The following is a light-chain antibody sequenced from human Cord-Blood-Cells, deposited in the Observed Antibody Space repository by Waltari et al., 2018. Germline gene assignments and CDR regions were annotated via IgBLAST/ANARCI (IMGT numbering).Light chain of an antibody. J-gene: IGLJ1*01. CDR1: SSDVGGYNY. CDR3: SSYAGSNYV. CDR2: EVS. V-gene: IGLV2-8*01. Sequence: QSALTQPPSASGSPGQSVTISCTGTSSDVGGYNYVSWYQQHPGKAPKLMIYEVSKRPSGVPDLFSGSKSGNTASLTVSGLQAEDEADYYCSSYAGSNYVFGTGTKVTVL.